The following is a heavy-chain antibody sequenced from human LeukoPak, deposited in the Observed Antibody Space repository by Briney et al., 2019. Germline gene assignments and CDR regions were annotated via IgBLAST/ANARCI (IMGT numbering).Heavy chain of an antibody. D-gene: IGHD2-2*01. CDR1: GGSISSGGYY. Sequence: PSETLSLTCTVSGGSISSGGYYRSWIRQHPGKGLEWIGYIYYSGSTYYNPSLKSRVTISVDTSKNQFSLKLSSVTAADTAVYYCARDFLGDCSSTSCYGSYDYYYGMDVWGKGTTVTVSS. J-gene: IGHJ6*04. V-gene: IGHV4-31*03. CDR2: IYYSGST. CDR3: ARDFLGDCSSTSCYGSYDYYYGMDV.